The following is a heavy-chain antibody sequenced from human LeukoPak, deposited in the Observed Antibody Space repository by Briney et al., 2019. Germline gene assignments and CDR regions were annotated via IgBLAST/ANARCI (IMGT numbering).Heavy chain of an antibody. CDR3: AQRAPHLGITAAGIFDY. CDR2: IYWDDDK. V-gene: IGHV2-5*02. Sequence: ESGPTLVKPTQTLTLTCMFSGFSLSTSGVGVGWIRQPPGKALEWLTLIYWDDDKRYSPSLKSRLTITKDTSKNQVVLTMTDMDPVDTATYYCAQRAPHLGITAAGIFDYWGQGTLVTVSS. J-gene: IGHJ4*02. CDR1: GFSLSTSGVG. D-gene: IGHD6-13*01.